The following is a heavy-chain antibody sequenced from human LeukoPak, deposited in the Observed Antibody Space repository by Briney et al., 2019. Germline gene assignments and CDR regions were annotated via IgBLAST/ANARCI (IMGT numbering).Heavy chain of an antibody. V-gene: IGHV3-21*01. J-gene: IGHJ4*02. CDR1: GFTLSSYS. CDR2: ISSSSSYI. Sequence: PGGSLRLSCAASGFTLSSYSMNWVRQAPGKGLEWVSSISSSSSYIYYADSVKGRFTISRDNARNSLYLQMNSLRAEDTAVYYCASQGSGYDSSIDHWGQGTLVTVSS. D-gene: IGHD5-12*01. CDR3: ASQGSGYDSSIDH.